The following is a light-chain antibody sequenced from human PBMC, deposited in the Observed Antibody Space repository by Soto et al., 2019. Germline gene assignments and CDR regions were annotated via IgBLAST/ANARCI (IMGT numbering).Light chain of an antibody. V-gene: IGKV3-20*01. J-gene: IGKJ4*01. CDR1: QSVSSSY. CDR3: QQYGSSPPLT. CDR2: GAS. Sequence: EIVLTQSPGTLSLSPGERATLSCRASQSVSSSYLAWYQQKPGQAPSLPIYGASSRATGIPDRFSGSGSGTDFTLTISRLEPEDFAVYYCQQYGSSPPLTFGGGTKVEIK.